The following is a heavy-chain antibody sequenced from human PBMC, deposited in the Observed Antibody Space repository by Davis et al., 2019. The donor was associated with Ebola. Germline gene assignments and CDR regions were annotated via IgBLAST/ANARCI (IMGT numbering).Heavy chain of an antibody. V-gene: IGHV4-61*01. D-gene: IGHD3-16*01. J-gene: IGHJ5*02. CDR3: ARGLGS. CDR2: IYYSGST. Sequence: PSETLSLTCTVSGGSVSSGSYYWSWIRQPPGKGLEWIGYIYYSGSTNYNPSLKSRVTISVDTSKNQFSLKLSSVTAADTAVYYCARGLGSWGQGTLVTVSS. CDR1: GGSVSSGSYY.